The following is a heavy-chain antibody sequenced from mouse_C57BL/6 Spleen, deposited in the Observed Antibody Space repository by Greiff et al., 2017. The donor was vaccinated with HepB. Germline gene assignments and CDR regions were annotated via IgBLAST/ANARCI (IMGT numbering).Heavy chain of an antibody. CDR1: GYTFTDYY. J-gene: IGHJ2*01. D-gene: IGHD1-1*01. CDR3: ARRTLYYYGSSSDY. Sequence: EVKLQQSGPELVKPGASVKISCKASGYTFTDYYMNWVKQSHGKSLEWIGDINPNNGGTSYNQKFKGKATLTVDKSSSTAYMELRSLTSEDSAVYYCARRTLYYYGSSSDYWGQGTTLTVSS. CDR2: INPNNGGT. V-gene: IGHV1-26*01.